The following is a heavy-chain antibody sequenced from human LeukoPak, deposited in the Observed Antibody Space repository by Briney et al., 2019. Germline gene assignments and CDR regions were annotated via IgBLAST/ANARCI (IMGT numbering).Heavy chain of an antibody. CDR3: ARGGSRAYGGNPRGAFDI. CDR1: GGSFSGYY. V-gene: IGHV4-34*01. Sequence: SETLSLTCAVYGGSFSGYYWSWIRQPPGKGLEWIGEINHSGSTNYNPSLKSRVTISVDTSKNQFSLKLGSVTAADTAVYYCARGGSRAYGGNPRGAFDIWGQGTMVTVSS. D-gene: IGHD4-17*01. J-gene: IGHJ3*02. CDR2: INHSGST.